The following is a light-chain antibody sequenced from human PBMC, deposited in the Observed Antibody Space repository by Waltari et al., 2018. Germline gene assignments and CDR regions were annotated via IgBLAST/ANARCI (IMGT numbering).Light chain of an antibody. J-gene: IGLJ1*01. CDR2: EVI. V-gene: IGLV2-23*02. CDR3: CSYAGSGTYV. CDR1: TSDGGNYNL. Sequence: QSALTQPASVSGTPGPSIPISCPGTTSDGGNYNLFPWYQQHPGKAPKLMICEVIKRPSGVSDRFSGSKSDNTASLTISGLQAEDEADYYCCSYAGSGTYVFGTGTKVTVL.